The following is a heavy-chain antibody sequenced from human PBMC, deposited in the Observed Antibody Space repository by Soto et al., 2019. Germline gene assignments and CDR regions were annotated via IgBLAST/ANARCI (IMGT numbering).Heavy chain of an antibody. Sequence: QVQLQESGPTLVKPSETLSLTCTVSGGSIRSYCWTWIRQPPGEGLEWIGCIGNSGTTNYNPSIKRRVAISIDTQNNQFSLQLSSVTVADTAVYYCAGGGSIVVATRRLMDVWGKGTTVTVSS. CDR3: AGGGSIVVATRRLMDV. V-gene: IGHV4-59*03. CDR2: IGNSGTT. CDR1: GGSIRSYC. J-gene: IGHJ6*03. D-gene: IGHD3-22*01.